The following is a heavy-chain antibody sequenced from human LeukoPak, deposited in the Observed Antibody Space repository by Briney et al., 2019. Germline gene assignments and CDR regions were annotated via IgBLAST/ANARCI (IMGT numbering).Heavy chain of an antibody. CDR2: IRYDGSNK. CDR3: LTIVETDLDAFDI. CDR1: GFTFSSYG. D-gene: IGHD2-21*01. V-gene: IGHV3-30*02. Sequence: PGGSLRLSCAASGFTFSSYGMHWVRQAPGKGLGWVAFIRYDGSNKYYADSVKGRFTISRDNSKSTLYLQMNSLRAEDTAVYYCLTIVETDLDAFDIWGQGTKVTVSS. J-gene: IGHJ3*02.